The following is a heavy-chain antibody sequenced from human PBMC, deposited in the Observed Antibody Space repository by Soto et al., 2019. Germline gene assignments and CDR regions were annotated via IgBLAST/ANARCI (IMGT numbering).Heavy chain of an antibody. CDR2: ISYDGSNK. CDR3: AKDLGFTPVGMDV. V-gene: IGHV3-30-3*01. D-gene: IGHD3-16*01. Sequence: GGSLRLSCAASGFTFSSYAMHWVRQAPGKGLEWVAVISYDGSNKYYADSVKGRFTISRDNSKNTLYLQMNSLRAEDTAVYYYAKDLGFTPVGMDVWGQGTTVTVSS. J-gene: IGHJ6*02. CDR1: GFTFSSYA.